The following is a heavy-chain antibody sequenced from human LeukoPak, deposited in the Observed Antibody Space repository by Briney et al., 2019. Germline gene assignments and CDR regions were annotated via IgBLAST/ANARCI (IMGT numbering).Heavy chain of an antibody. CDR2: IYTSGST. D-gene: IGHD3-22*01. J-gene: IGHJ3*02. V-gene: IGHV4-61*02. Sequence: PSETLSLTCTVSGGSISSGSYYWSWIRQPAGKGLEWIGRIYTSGSTYYNPSLKSRVTISVDTSKNQFSLKLSSVTAADTAVYYCATPRDSPRIWGQGTMVTVSS. CDR3: ATPRDSPRI. CDR1: GGSISSGSYY.